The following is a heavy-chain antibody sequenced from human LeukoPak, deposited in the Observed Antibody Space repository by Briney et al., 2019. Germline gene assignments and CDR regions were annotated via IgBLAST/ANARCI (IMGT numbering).Heavy chain of an antibody. CDR3: ASVDTSILYSYGMDV. J-gene: IGHJ6*02. CDR2: IKQDGSEK. D-gene: IGHD5-18*01. Sequence: GGSLRLACAASGFTFSSYRMSWVRQAPGKGLEWVANIKQDGSEKYYVDSVKGRFTISRDNAKNLLYLQMNSLRAEDTAVYYCASVDTSILYSYGMDVWGQGTTVTVSS. CDR1: GFTFSSYR. V-gene: IGHV3-7*01.